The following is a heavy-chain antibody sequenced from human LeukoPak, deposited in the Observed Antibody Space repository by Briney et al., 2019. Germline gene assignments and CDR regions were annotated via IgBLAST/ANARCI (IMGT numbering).Heavy chain of an antibody. J-gene: IGHJ4*02. CDR1: GGSISSYY. Sequence: PSETLSLTCTVSGGSISSYYWSWIRQPPGKGLEWIGSIYYSGSTYYNPSLKSRVTISVDTSKNQFSLRLSSVTAADTAVYYCAREEVGGGTLDYWGQGTLVTVSS. CDR3: AREEVGGGTLDY. D-gene: IGHD2-15*01. CDR2: IYYSGST. V-gene: IGHV4-39*07.